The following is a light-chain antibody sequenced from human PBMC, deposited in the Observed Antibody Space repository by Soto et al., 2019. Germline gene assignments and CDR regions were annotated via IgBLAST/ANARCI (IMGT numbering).Light chain of an antibody. J-gene: IGLJ1*01. CDR3: SSYTSSSLCV. CDR2: DVS. CDR1: SSDVGGYNY. Sequence: QSALTQPASVSGSPGQSITISCTGTSSDVGGYNYVSWYQQHPGKAPKLMIYDVSNRPSGVSNRFSGSKSDNTASLTISGLQAEDEADYYCSSYTSSSLCVFGTGTKLTVL. V-gene: IGLV2-14*01.